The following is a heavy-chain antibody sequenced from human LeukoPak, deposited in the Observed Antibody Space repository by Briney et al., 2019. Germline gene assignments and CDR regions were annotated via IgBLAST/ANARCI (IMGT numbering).Heavy chain of an antibody. V-gene: IGHV4-59*01. J-gene: IGHJ5*02. Sequence: PSETLSLTCTVSGASISSYYWSWIRQPPGKGLEWIGYIYYSGSTNYNPSLKSRVTISVDTSKNQFSLKLSSVTAADTAVYYCARDLIRWFGPWGQGNLVNVSS. CDR2: IYYSGST. CDR3: ARDLIRWFGP. CDR1: GASISSYY. D-gene: IGHD3-3*02.